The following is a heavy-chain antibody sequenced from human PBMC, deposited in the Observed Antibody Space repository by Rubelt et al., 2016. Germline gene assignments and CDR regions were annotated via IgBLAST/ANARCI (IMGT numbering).Heavy chain of an antibody. CDR1: GYAFTSYG. D-gene: IGHD6-19*01. V-gene: IGHV1-18*01. Sequence: QVQQVQSGAEVKKPGASVKVSCKASGYAFTSYGISWVRQAPGQGLEWMGWISAYNGNTKYAEKRQGRVPRTPEHPPRSASVELRGRRSDAPAVYYCARGGGGGWYGSLDYWGQGTLVTVSS. CDR2: ISAYNGNT. CDR3: ARGGGGGWYGSLDY. J-gene: IGHJ4*02.